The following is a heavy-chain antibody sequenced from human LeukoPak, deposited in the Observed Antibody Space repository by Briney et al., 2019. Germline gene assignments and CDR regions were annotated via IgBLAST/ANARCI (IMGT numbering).Heavy chain of an antibody. CDR2: ISSSGSTI. CDR1: GFTFCSYE. D-gene: IGHD6-19*01. J-gene: IGHJ6*02. Sequence: GGSLRLSCAASGFTFCSYEMNWVRQAPGKGLEWVSYISSSGSTIYYAYSVKGRFTISRDNAKNSLYLQMNSLRAEDTAVYYCARDGSGWPYYYYGMDVWGQGTTVTVSS. CDR3: ARDGSGWPYYYYGMDV. V-gene: IGHV3-48*03.